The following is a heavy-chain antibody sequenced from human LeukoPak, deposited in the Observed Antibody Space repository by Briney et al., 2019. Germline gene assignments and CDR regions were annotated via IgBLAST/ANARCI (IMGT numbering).Heavy chain of an antibody. Sequence: GGSLRHSCTASGFTFSNYALGWVRQAPGKGLEWVSLISGSGGGTYFADSVKGRFTISRDNSKNTLYLQMDGLRAEDTAIYYCAPDLRGSAWSLDDWGQGTLVTVSS. J-gene: IGHJ4*02. CDR3: APDLRGSAWSLDD. CDR2: ISGSGGGT. V-gene: IGHV3-23*01. D-gene: IGHD6-13*01. CDR1: GFTFSNYA.